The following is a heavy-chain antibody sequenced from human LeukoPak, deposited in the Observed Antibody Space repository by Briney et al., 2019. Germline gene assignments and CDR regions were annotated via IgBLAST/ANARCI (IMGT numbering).Heavy chain of an antibody. CDR3: AREGSRTYYDILTGAY. V-gene: IGHV1-18*01. Sequence: ASVKVSCKASGYTFTSYGISWVRQAPGQGPEWMGWISAYNGNTNYAQKLQGRVTMTRNTSISTAYMELSSLRSEDTAVYYCAREGSRTYYDILTGAYWGQGTLVTVSS. CDR1: GYTFTSYG. CDR2: ISAYNGNT. D-gene: IGHD3-9*01. J-gene: IGHJ4*02.